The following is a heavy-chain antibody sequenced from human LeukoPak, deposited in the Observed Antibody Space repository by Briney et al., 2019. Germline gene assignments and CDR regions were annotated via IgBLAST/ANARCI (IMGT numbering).Heavy chain of an antibody. D-gene: IGHD6-13*01. CDR1: GFTFSTYW. J-gene: IGHJ4*02. Sequence: SGGSLRLPCEASGFTFSTYWMSWVRQAPGKGLEWVANIKQDGSEKYYVDSVKGRFTISRDNAKNSLYLQMNSLRAEDTAMYYCARDSAGNDYWGQGTLVTVSS. CDR2: IKQDGSEK. V-gene: IGHV3-7*01. CDR3: ARDSAGNDY.